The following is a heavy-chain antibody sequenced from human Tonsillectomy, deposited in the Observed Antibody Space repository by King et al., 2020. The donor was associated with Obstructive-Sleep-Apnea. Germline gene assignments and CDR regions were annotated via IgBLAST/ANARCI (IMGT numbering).Heavy chain of an antibody. J-gene: IGHJ6*02. V-gene: IGHV4-59*01. CDR1: GGSISSYY. Sequence: QLQESGPGLVKPSETLSLTCTVSGGSISSYYWSWIRQPPGKGLEWIGYIYYSGSTNYNPSLTSRVTISVDTSKNQFSLKLSSVTAADTAVYYCARDQVAAATIPSVGMDVWGQGTTVTVSS. CDR3: ARDQVAAATIPSVGMDV. CDR2: IYYSGST. D-gene: IGHD6-13*01.